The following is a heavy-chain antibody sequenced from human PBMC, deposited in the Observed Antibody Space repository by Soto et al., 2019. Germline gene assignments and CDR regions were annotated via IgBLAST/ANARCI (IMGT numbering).Heavy chain of an antibody. Sequence: SETLSLTCSVSGGSITSFYWSWVRQAPGKGPEWIGYIHYTGYTEYNPSLKSRVTISADTSKNQFSLKVRSVTPADTAVYYCARVPHGYYFDSSSEYYFDYWGQGIQVTVS. D-gene: IGHD3-22*01. J-gene: IGHJ4*02. CDR2: IHYTGYT. CDR1: GGSITSFY. CDR3: ARVPHGYYFDSSSEYYFDY. V-gene: IGHV4-59*01.